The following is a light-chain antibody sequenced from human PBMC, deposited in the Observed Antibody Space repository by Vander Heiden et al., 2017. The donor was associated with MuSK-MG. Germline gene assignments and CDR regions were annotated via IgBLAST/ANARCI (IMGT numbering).Light chain of an antibody. Sequence: EIVMTQSPATLSVSPGDRATLSCRASQSVSSNLAWYQQKPGQAPRLLIYGASTRAPGIPARFSGSGSGTEFTLTISSLQSEDFAVYYCQQYDNWPPLTFGGGTKVVIK. CDR2: GAS. J-gene: IGKJ4*01. CDR1: QSVSSN. CDR3: QQYDNWPPLT. V-gene: IGKV3-15*01.